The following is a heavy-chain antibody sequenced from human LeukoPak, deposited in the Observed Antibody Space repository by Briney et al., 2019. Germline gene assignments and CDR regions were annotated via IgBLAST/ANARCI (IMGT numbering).Heavy chain of an antibody. CDR1: GYKFNNYW. CDR2: IDPSDSYT. D-gene: IGHD2-2*01. CDR3: ARLEDCSRTSCYAIT. V-gene: IGHV5-10-1*01. Sequence: GESLKISCKGSGYKFNNYWISWVRQMPGKGPEWMERIDPSDSYTIYSPSFQGHVTISADKSISTAYLQWSSLKASDTAMYYCARLEDCSRTSCYAITWGQGTLVTVSS. J-gene: IGHJ5*02.